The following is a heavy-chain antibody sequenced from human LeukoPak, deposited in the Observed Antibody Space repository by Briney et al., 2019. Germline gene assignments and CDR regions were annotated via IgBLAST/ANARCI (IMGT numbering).Heavy chain of an antibody. J-gene: IGHJ3*02. D-gene: IGHD3-22*01. CDR1: GGSFSGYY. CDR2: INHSGST. V-gene: IGHV4-34*01. Sequence: ASETLSLTCAVYGGSFSGYYWSWIRQPPGKGLEWIGEINHSGSTNYNPSLKSRVTISVDTSKNQFSLKLSSVTAADTAVYYCARDKGSGYYYDDAFDIWGQGTMVTVSS. CDR3: ARDKGSGYYYDDAFDI.